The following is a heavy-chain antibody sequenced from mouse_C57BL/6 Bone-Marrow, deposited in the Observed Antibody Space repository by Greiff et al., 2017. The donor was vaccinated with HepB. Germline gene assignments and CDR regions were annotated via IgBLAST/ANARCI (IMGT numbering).Heavy chain of an antibody. CDR1: GYAFSSSW. CDR3: AEDYYGSSPWFAY. Sequence: VHLVESGPELVKPGASVKISCKASGYAFSSSWMNWVKQRPGKGLEWIGRIYPGDGDTNYNGKFKGKATLTADKSSSTAYMQLSSLTSEDSAVYFCAEDYYGSSPWFAYWGQGTLVTVSA. V-gene: IGHV1-82*01. J-gene: IGHJ3*01. D-gene: IGHD1-1*01. CDR2: IYPGDGDT.